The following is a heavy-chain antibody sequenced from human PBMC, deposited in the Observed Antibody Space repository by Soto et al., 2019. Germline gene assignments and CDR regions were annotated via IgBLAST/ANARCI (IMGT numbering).Heavy chain of an antibody. Sequence: PSETLSLTCAVHGGSFSGYYWSWIRQPPGKGLEWIGEINHSGSTNYNPSLKSRVTISVDTSKNQFSLKLSSVTAADTAVYYCARDGAAAGNDYYYYMDVWGKGTTVTVSS. CDR2: INHSGST. J-gene: IGHJ6*03. V-gene: IGHV4-34*01. CDR3: ARDGAAAGNDYYYYMDV. D-gene: IGHD6-13*01. CDR1: GGSFSGYY.